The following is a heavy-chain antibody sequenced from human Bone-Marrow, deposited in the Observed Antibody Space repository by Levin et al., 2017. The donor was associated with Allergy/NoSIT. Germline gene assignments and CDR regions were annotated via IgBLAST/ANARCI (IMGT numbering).Heavy chain of an antibody. V-gene: IGHV1-8*01. CDR2: MNPDSGKT. CDR1: GYPFINYD. D-gene: IGHD6-19*01. CDR3: ARGRWGSGWDFDY. Sequence: GASVKVSCKTSGYPFINYDVNWVRQATGQGLEWMGRMNPDSGKTDYAQKFQGRVTMTRTTSINTAYMELNSLRSDDTAIYFCARGRWGSGWDFDYWGQGTLVAVSS. J-gene: IGHJ4*02.